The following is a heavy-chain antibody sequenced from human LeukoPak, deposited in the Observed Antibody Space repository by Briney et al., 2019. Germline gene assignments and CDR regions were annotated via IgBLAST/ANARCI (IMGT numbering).Heavy chain of an antibody. CDR1: GGSISGFV. Sequence: SETLSLTCTVSGGSISGFVWSWIRQPPGEGLDYIGFIYDTGTPTNYNPLLKSRVILSVDTSKNQFSLNLKSVTAADTAVYYCARLTKGEQWLAYYFDYWGQGALVTVSS. CDR2: IYDTGTPT. J-gene: IGHJ4*02. V-gene: IGHV4-59*08. D-gene: IGHD6-19*01. CDR3: ARLTKGEQWLAYYFDY.